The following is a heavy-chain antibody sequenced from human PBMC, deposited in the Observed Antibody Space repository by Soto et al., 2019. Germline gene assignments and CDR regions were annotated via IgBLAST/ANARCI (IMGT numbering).Heavy chain of an antibody. Sequence: SETRSLTCAVSGVSISSGNWWTWVRQTPQRGLEYIGEIFHDGTANYYPSFERRVAISVDTSKNQFSLKLTSVTAADTAIYFCARLVYDTRLNYMYFDFWGQGALVTVSS. D-gene: IGHD2-8*01. CDR3: ARLVYDTRLNYMYFDF. V-gene: IGHV4-4*02. CDR1: GVSISSGNW. J-gene: IGHJ4*02. CDR2: IFHDGTA.